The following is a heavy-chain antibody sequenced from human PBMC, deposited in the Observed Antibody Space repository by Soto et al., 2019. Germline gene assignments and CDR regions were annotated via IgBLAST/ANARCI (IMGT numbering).Heavy chain of an antibody. CDR1: GGTLNSQS. CDR3: ATSLAARRKPYNWLDA. CDR2: IIPMFGTP. D-gene: IGHD6-6*01. Sequence: QVQVFQSGAEVKKPGSSVRVSCKVSGGTLNSQSITWVRQAPGQGLEWMGGIIPMFGTPTDAQKFRGRVTIYADTSTSTVYMELRSLISQDTAVYYCATSLAARRKPYNWLDAWGQGTLVTVSS. J-gene: IGHJ5*02. V-gene: IGHV1-69*06.